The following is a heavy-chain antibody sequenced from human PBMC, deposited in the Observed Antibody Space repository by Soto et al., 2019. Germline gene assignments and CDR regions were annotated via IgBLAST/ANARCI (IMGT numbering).Heavy chain of an antibody. D-gene: IGHD6-19*01. CDR1: GFIFSSYT. J-gene: IGHJ4*02. Sequence: EVQLLESGGGLIQPGGSLRLSCAASGFIFSSYTMSWVRQAPGKGLEWVSSISGRGDSTYYADSGKGRFTISRDNSENTISLQMTNLNGEDTAFYYCGKDRGGFAGGWEYFDQGGKG. CDR3: GKDRGGFAGGWEYFDQ. V-gene: IGHV3-23*01. CDR2: ISGRGDST.